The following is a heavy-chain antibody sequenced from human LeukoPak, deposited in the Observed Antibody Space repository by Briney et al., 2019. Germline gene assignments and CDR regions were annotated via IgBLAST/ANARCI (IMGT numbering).Heavy chain of an antibody. CDR1: GGSISSYY. J-gene: IGHJ3*02. V-gene: IGHV4-59*01. Sequence: SETLSLTCTVSGGSISSYYWSWIRQPPGKGLEWIGYIYYSGSTNYNPSLKSRVTISVDTSKNQFSLKLSSVTAADTAVYYCARDSSYDSSGYYYVTGAFDIWGQGTMVTVSS. CDR3: ARDSSYDSSGYYYVTGAFDI. CDR2: IYYSGST. D-gene: IGHD3-22*01.